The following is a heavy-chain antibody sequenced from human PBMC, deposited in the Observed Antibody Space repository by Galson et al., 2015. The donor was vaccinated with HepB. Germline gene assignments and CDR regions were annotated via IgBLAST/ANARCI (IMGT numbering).Heavy chain of an antibody. V-gene: IGHV1-46*01. Sequence: SVKVSCKASGYTFTSYYMHWVRQAPGQGLEWLGIINPSGGSTSYAQKFQGRVTMTRDTSTSTVYMELSSLRSEDTAVYYCARELLWFGELPRSYYYYGMDVWGQGTTVTVSS. CDR2: INPSGGST. CDR1: GYTFTSYY. J-gene: IGHJ6*02. D-gene: IGHD3-10*01. CDR3: ARELLWFGELPRSYYYYGMDV.